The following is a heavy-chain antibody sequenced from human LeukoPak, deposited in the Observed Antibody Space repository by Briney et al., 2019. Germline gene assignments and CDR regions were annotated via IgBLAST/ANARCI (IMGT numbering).Heavy chain of an antibody. CDR2: IYYSGST. Sequence: SETLSLTCNVSGGSINSGGYYWSWIRQPPGKGLEWIGYIYYSGSTIHNPSLKSRVIISVDTSKNQCSLKLRSVTAADTAVYYCARMGYYYYGMDVWGQGTTVTVSS. V-gene: IGHV4-61*08. CDR1: GGSINSGGYY. J-gene: IGHJ6*02. CDR3: ARMGYYYYGMDV.